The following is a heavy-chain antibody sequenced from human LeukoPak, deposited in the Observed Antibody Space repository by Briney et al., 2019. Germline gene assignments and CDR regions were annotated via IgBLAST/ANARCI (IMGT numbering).Heavy chain of an antibody. V-gene: IGHV4-39*07. D-gene: IGHD1-26*01. Sequence: SETLSLTCTVSGGSISSSSYYWGWIRQPPGKGLEWIGSIYYSGSTYYNPSLKSRVTISVDTSKNQFSLKLSSVTAADTAVYYCARERGSYHFDNWGQGTLVTVSS. CDR3: ARERGSYHFDN. CDR1: GGSISSSSYY. CDR2: IYYSGST. J-gene: IGHJ4*02.